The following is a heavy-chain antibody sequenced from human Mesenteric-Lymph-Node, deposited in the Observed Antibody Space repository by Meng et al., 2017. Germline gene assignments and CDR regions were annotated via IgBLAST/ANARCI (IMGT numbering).Heavy chain of an antibody. J-gene: IGHJ4*02. V-gene: IGHV3-74*01. CDR1: GFTFSNYW. CDR3: APVDYYGSGSTY. D-gene: IGHD3-10*01. CDR2: INSDESRT. Sequence: GESLKISCAASGFTFSNYWMHWVRQAPGKGLEWVSNINSDESRTTYADSVKGRFTISRDNAKNTLYLQMNSLRAEDTAVYYCAPVDYYGSGSTYWGQGTLVTVSS.